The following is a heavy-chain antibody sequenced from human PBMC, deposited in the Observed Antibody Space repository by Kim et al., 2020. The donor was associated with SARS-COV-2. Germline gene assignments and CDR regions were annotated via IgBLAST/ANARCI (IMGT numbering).Heavy chain of an antibody. V-gene: IGHV4-4*07. CDR3: ARDGDYYGMDV. CDR2: T. D-gene: IGHD3-3*01. J-gene: IGHJ6*02. Sequence: TNYDPPIKSRVPMSVETSKNQFSLRLSSVTAADTAVYYCARDGDYYGMDVWGQGTTVTVSS.